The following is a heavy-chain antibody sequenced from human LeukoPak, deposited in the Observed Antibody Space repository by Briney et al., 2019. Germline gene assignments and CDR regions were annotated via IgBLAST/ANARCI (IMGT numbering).Heavy chain of an antibody. V-gene: IGHV3-74*01. CDR3: ARDFDMGITPGDDFDF. CDR2: IKEDGTYT. Sequence: GGSLRLSCAASGFSFSKYWMHWVRQTPGEGLVWDARIKEDGTYTSYADSVKGRFTISRDNARNTVFLQMNSLRAEDTAVYYCARDFDMGITPGDDFDFWGQGTLVTVSS. CDR1: GFSFSKYW. J-gene: IGHJ4*02. D-gene: IGHD3-9*01.